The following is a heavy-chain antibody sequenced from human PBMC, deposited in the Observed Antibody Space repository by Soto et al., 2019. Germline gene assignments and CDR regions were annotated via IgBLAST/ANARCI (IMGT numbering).Heavy chain of an antibody. CDR3: AKDRNYPRDQFHY. CDR1: GFTFISYA. CDR2: ISYDEANK. D-gene: IGHD1-7*01. J-gene: IGHJ4*02. V-gene: IGHV3-30-3*02. Sequence: WGSLRLSCAASGFTFISYAMHWVRQTPGKGLEWVAVISYDEANKFYTDSVEGRFTISRDNSKNTLYLQMNSLRAEDTAVYYCAKDRNYPRDQFHYWGQGTLVTVSS.